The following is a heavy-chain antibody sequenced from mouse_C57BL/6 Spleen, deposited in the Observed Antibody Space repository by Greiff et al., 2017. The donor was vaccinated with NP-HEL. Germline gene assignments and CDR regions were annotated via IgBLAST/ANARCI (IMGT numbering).Heavy chain of an antibody. D-gene: IGHD2-3*01. CDR1: GYTFTSYW. CDR2: IDPSDSYT. V-gene: IGHV1-50*01. J-gene: IGHJ4*01. Sequence: QVQLQQPGAELVKPGASVKLSCKASGYTFTSYWMQWVKQRPGQGLEWIGEIDPSDSYTNYNQKFKGKATLTVDTSSSTAYMQLSSLTSEDSAVYYCARSGWDAMDYWGQGTSVTVSS. CDR3: ARSGWDAMDY.